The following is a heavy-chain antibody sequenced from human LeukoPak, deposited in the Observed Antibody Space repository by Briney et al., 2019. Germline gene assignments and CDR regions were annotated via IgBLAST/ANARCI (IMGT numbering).Heavy chain of an antibody. D-gene: IGHD6-19*01. Sequence: PSETLSHTCAVYGGSFSGYYWSWIRQPPGKGLEWIGEINHSGSTNYNPSLKSRVTISVDTSKDQFSLKLSSVTAADTAVYYCARTDDIAVAGLDYWGQGTLVTVSS. V-gene: IGHV4-34*01. CDR1: GGSFSGYY. J-gene: IGHJ4*02. CDR3: ARTDDIAVAGLDY. CDR2: INHSGST.